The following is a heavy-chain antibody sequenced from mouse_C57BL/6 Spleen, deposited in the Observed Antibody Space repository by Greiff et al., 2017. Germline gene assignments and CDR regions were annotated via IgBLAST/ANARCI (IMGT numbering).Heavy chain of an antibody. CDR3: ARERKTAQAPYFDY. Sequence: QVQLQQPGAKLVKPGASVKMSCKASGYTFTSYWITWVKQRPGQGLEWIGDIYPGSGSTNYNEKFKSKATLTVDTSSSTAYMQLSSLTSEDSAVYYCARERKTAQAPYFDYWGQGTTLTVSS. CDR1: GYTFTSYW. D-gene: IGHD3-2*02. J-gene: IGHJ2*01. V-gene: IGHV1-55*01. CDR2: IYPGSGST.